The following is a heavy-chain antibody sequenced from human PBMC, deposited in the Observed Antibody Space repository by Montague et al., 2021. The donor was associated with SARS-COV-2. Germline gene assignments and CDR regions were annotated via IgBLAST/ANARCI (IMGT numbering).Heavy chain of an antibody. CDR1: GGSFSSY. CDR2: ISHGGGT. D-gene: IGHD3-16*01. J-gene: IGHJ6*02. V-gene: IGHV4-34*01. CDR3: ARYYERSLDV. Sequence: SETLSLTCDVYGGSFSSYWSWIRQPPGRGLEWVGQISHGGGTNYNPSLKSRVTISVDTSKNQVSLKLSSVTAADTAAYYCARYYERSLDVWGQGTTVTVSS.